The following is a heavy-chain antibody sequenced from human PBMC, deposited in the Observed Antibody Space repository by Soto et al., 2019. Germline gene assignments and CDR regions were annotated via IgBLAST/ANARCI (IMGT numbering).Heavy chain of an antibody. Sequence: SETLSLTCTVSGGSISSGGYYWSWIRQHPGKGLEWIGYIYYSGSTYYNPSLKSRVTISVDTSKNQFSLKLSSVTAADTAVYYCARSTPIAAAPDYWGQGTLVTVSS. V-gene: IGHV4-31*03. CDR3: ARSTPIAAAPDY. CDR2: IYYSGST. D-gene: IGHD2-2*01. J-gene: IGHJ4*02. CDR1: GGSISSGGYY.